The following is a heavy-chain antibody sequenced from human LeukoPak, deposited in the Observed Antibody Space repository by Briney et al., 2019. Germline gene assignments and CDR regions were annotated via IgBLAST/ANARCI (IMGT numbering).Heavy chain of an antibody. CDR2: LSGNGGST. CDR1: GFTFSNYA. Sequence: QPGGSLRLSCAAAGFTFSNYAMTWVRQAPGKGLEWVSALSGNGGSTYYADSVKGRFTISRDNSKNTLYLQMNSLRAEDTALYYCAKALVETSRQGAWFDPWGQGTLVTVSS. CDR3: AKALVETSRQGAWFDP. D-gene: IGHD2-2*01. J-gene: IGHJ5*02. V-gene: IGHV3-23*01.